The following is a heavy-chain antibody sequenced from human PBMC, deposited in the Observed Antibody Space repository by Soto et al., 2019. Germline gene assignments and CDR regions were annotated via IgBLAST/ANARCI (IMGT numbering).Heavy chain of an antibody. D-gene: IGHD5-12*01. V-gene: IGHV4-59*01. CDR2: IYYSGST. Sequence: PSETLSLTCTVSGGPTSSYSWSWLRHPPGKGLEWIGYIYYSGSTNYTPSLKSRVTISVDTSKNQFSLKLSSVTAADTAVYYCARVRRDGYNICDYWGQGTLVTVSS. CDR3: ARVRRDGYNICDY. J-gene: IGHJ4*02. CDR1: GGPTSSYS.